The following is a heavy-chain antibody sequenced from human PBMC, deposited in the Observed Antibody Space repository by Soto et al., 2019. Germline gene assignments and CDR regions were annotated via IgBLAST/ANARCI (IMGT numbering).Heavy chain of an antibody. CDR2: IIPIFGTA. CDR3: ARRSYYYDSSGPRGYYYYGMDV. Sequence: SVKVSCQASGGTFSSYAISWVRQAPGQGLEWMGGIIPIFGTANYAQKFQGRVTITADKSTSTAYMELSSLRSEDTAVYYCARRSYYYDSSGPRGYYYYGMDVWGQGTTVTVSS. D-gene: IGHD3-22*01. V-gene: IGHV1-69*06. J-gene: IGHJ6*02. CDR1: GGTFSSYA.